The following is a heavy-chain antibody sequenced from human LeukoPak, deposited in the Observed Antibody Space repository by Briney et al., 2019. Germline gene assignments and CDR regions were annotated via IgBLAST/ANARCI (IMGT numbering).Heavy chain of an antibody. CDR1: GFTFSSHG. J-gene: IGHJ4*02. Sequence: PGGSLRLSCAASGFTFSSHGMNWVRQAPGKGLEWVSGISGSGGNTYYADSVKGRFTISRDNSKNTLYLQMNSLRAEDTAVYYCAKDAKSALGVYCRPFGGGSCYSGYFDYWGQGTLVTVSS. D-gene: IGHD2-15*01. CDR2: ISGSGGNT. V-gene: IGHV3-23*01. CDR3: AKDAKSALGVYCRPFGGGSCYSGYFDY.